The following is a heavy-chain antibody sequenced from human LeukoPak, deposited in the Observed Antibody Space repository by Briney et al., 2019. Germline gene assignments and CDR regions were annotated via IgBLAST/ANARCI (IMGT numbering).Heavy chain of an antibody. D-gene: IGHD3-9*01. CDR3: ALNDDYDILTGYYNFDY. CDR1: GFSLSTSGMC. J-gene: IGHJ4*02. CDR2: IDWDDDK. Sequence: QTLSLTCTFSGFSLSTSGMCVSWVRQPPGKALEWLAHIDWDDDKYYSTSLKTRLTISKQTSKNQVVLTMTNMDPVDTATDYCALNDDYDILTGYYNFDYWGQGTLVTVSS. V-gene: IGHV2-70*20.